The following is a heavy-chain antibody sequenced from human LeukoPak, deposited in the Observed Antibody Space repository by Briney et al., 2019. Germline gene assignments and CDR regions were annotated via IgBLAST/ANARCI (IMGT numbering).Heavy chain of an antibody. CDR2: ISANGDST. CDR1: GFTFSDYA. Sequence: GGSLRLSCVVSGFTFSDYAMSWVRQDPGKGLEWVSTISANGDSTYYADFVKGRFTISRDNSKNPLYLQMNSLRAEVTAVYYCAKEGGHYYDSSGYSRHFDYWGQGTLVTVSS. J-gene: IGHJ4*02. CDR3: AKEGGHYYDSSGYSRHFDY. V-gene: IGHV3-23*01. D-gene: IGHD3-22*01.